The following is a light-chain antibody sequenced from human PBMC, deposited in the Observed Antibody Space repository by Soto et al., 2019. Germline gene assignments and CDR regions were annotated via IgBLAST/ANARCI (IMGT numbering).Light chain of an antibody. CDR2: LNNEGSH. CDR1: SGHSSYA. J-gene: IGLJ1*01. CDR3: QTWGTGPFV. Sequence: QSVLTQSPSASASLGASVKLTCTLSSGHSSYAIAWHQQQPEKGPRYLMKLNNEGSHSKGDGIPDRFSGSSSGAERYLTISSLQSEDEADYYCQTWGTGPFVFGTGTKVTVL. V-gene: IGLV4-69*01.